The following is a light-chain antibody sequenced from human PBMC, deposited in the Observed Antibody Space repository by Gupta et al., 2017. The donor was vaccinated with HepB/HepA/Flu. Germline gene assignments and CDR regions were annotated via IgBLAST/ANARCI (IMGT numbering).Light chain of an antibody. Sequence: EIVLTPSPCTLSLSPGERATLSCRTSQSVYSSYLAWYQQKPGQAPKLLIYSTSTRDPGIPDRFTGSGSGTDFSLIISRLEPEDFAVYFCQQDSHSLTLTFGCGTKVEIK. V-gene: IGKV3-20*01. J-gene: IGKJ4*01. CDR3: QQDSHSLTLT. CDR2: STS. CDR1: QSVYSSY.